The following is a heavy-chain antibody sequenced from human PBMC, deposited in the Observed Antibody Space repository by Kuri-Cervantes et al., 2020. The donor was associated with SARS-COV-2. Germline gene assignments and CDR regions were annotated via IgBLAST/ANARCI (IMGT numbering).Heavy chain of an antibody. CDR1: GGSISSYY. Sequence: GSLRLSCTVSGGSISSYYWSWIRQPAGKGLEWIGRIYTSGSTNYNPSLKSRVTISVDTSKNQFSLKLSSVTAADTAVYYCARFPHFDYWGQGTLVTVSS. J-gene: IGHJ4*02. V-gene: IGHV4-4*07. CDR2: IYTSGST. CDR3: ARFPHFDY.